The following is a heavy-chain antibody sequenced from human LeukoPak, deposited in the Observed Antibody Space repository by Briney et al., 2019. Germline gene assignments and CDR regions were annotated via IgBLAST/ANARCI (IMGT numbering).Heavy chain of an antibody. V-gene: IGHV3-23*01. CDR1: GFSFSTYA. J-gene: IGHJ4*02. D-gene: IGHD2-2*01. CDR3: AKGTLGTCSNAACYVFDN. CDR2: ITATGRDT. Sequence: GGSQRLSCAASGFSFSTYAMNWVRQAPGKRMEWVSSITATGRDTYYALSVKGRITISRDNSKNTLYLQMNSLRADDTAVYCCAKGTLGTCSNAACYVFDNGGQGTLVTVAS.